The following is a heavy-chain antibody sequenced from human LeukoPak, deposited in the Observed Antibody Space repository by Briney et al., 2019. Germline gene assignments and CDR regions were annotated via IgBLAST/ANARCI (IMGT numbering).Heavy chain of an antibody. CDR1: GGSISSGGYY. CDR2: IYYSGST. D-gene: IGHD3-3*01. Sequence: SETLYLTCTVSGGSISSGGYYWSWIRQHPGKGLEWIGYIYYSGSTYYNPSLKSRVTISVDTSKNQFSLKLSSVTAADTAVYYCARERITRRDYDFWSGYSGGAGFDYWGQGTLVTVSS. V-gene: IGHV4-31*03. CDR3: ARERITRRDYDFWSGYSGGAGFDY. J-gene: IGHJ4*02.